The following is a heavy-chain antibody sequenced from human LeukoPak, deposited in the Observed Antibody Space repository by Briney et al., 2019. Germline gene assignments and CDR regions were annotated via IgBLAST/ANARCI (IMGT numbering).Heavy chain of an antibody. V-gene: IGHV4-61*02. CDR2: IYTRGST. CDR1: GGSISSGSYY. J-gene: IGHJ5*01. Sequence: PSETLSLTCTVSGGSISSGSYYWSWIRQPAGKGLEWIGRIYTRGSTNYNPSLKSRVTISIDTSNNQLALRLTSVTAADTAVYYCARKGEHYYDSGKLWPAWFDSWGQGTLVTVSS. CDR3: ARKGEHYYDSGKLWPAWFDS. D-gene: IGHD3-10*01.